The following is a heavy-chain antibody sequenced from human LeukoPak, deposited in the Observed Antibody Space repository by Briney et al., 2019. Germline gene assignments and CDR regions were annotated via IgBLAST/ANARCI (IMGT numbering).Heavy chain of an antibody. D-gene: IGHD6-19*01. CDR1: GDSLSINYN. Sequence: TLSLTCTVSGDSLSINYNWGWIRQPPGKGLEWIGSIFYSGATYYSPSLKSRVTISVDTSKNQFSLKLSSMTAADTAVYYCVRHRQWLLFPDYWGQGTLVTVSS. CDR2: IFYSGAT. J-gene: IGHJ4*02. CDR3: VRHRQWLLFPDY. V-gene: IGHV4-39*01.